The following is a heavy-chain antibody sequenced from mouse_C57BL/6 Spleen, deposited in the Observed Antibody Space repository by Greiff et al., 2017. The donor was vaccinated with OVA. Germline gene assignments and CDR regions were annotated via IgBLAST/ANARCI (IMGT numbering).Heavy chain of an antibody. CDR3: AREGYYGSSPFAY. J-gene: IGHJ3*01. CDR2: ISSGSSTI. CDR1: GFTFSDYG. D-gene: IGHD1-1*01. Sequence: EVQLQESGGGLVKPGGSLKLSCAASGFTFSDYGMHWVRQAPEKGLEWVAYISSGSSTIYYADTVKGRFTISRDNAKNTLFLQMTSLRSEDTAMYYCAREGYYGSSPFAYWGQGTLVTVSA. V-gene: IGHV5-17*01.